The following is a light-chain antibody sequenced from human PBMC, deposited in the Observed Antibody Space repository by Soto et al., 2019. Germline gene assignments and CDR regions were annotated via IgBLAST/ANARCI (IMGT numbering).Light chain of an antibody. J-gene: IGKJ1*01. CDR2: GAI. CDR3: QQYHSPPLT. Sequence: DIVLRQSPGTLSLSPGQRATLSCRASQNIRSNYIAWFQQKPGQPPRLLIYGAINRATGIPARFRGSGSGTEFSLTISSLEPEDFVVYDCQQYHSPPLTFGPGTKVEIK. V-gene: IGKV3-20*01. CDR1: QNIRSNY.